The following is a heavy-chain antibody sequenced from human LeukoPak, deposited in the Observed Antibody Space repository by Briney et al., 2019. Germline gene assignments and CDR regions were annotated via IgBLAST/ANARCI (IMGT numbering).Heavy chain of an antibody. CDR1: GFTFTSSA. CDR3: ARVPIVVVPAALGPTSNWFDP. D-gene: IGHD2-2*01. J-gene: IGHJ5*02. V-gene: IGHV1-58*02. Sequence: GTSVKVSCKASGFTFTSSAMQWVRQARGQRLEWIGWIVVGGGNTNYAQKFQERVTITRDMSTSTAYMELSSLRSEDTAVYYCARVPIVVVPAALGPTSNWFDPWGQGTLVTVSS. CDR2: IVVGGGNT.